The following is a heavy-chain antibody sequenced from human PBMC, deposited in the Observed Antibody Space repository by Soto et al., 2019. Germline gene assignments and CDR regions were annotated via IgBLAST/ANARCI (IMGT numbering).Heavy chain of an antibody. CDR1: GGSFSGYY. CDR3: ARVISPGIAVAGGMNYYYYMDV. CDR2: INHSGST. J-gene: IGHJ6*03. D-gene: IGHD6-19*01. V-gene: IGHV4-34*01. Sequence: SETLSLTCAVYGGSFSGYYWSWIRQPPGKGLEWIGYINHSGSTNYNPSLKSRVTISVDTSKNQFSLKLSSVTAADTAVYYCARVISPGIAVAGGMNYYYYMDVWGKGTTVTVSS.